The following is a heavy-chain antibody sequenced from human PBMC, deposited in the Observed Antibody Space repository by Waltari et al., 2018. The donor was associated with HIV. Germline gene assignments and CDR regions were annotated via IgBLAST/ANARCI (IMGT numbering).Heavy chain of an antibody. Sequence: EVQLVESGGGLVQPGGSPRLSCAASGFTLRSSWMQWVRKAPGKWLMWVARINSDGSSTTYADSVKGRFTISRDNAKNTLYLQMNSLSAEDTAVYYCASFPINDYNNKRLGYWGQGTLVTVSS. D-gene: IGHD4-4*01. V-gene: IGHV3-74*01. CDR1: GFTLRSSW. J-gene: IGHJ4*02. CDR3: ASFPINDYNNKRLGY. CDR2: INSDGSST.